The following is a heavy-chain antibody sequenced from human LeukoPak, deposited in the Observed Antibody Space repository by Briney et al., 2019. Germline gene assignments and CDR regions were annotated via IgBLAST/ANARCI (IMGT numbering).Heavy chain of an antibody. CDR2: ISSSSSYI. Sequence: GGSLRLSCAASGFTFSSYSMNWVRQAPGKGLEWVSSISSSSSYIYYADSVKGRFTISRDNAKNSLYLQMNSLRAEDTAVYYCARAYDFWSGYYSGRWFDPWGQGTLATVSS. CDR1: GFTFSSYS. CDR3: ARAYDFWSGYYSGRWFDP. V-gene: IGHV3-21*01. D-gene: IGHD3-3*01. J-gene: IGHJ5*02.